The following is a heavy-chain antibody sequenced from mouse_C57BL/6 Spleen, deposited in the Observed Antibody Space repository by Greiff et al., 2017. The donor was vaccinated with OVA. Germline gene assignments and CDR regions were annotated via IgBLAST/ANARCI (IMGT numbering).Heavy chain of an antibody. D-gene: IGHD1-1*01. CDR2: INPGSGGT. CDR1: GYAFTNYL. V-gene: IGHV1-54*01. CDR3: ARRNYYYGSRYYAMDY. J-gene: IGHJ4*01. Sequence: QVQLKESGAELVRPGTSVKVSCKASGYAFTNYLIEWVKQRPGQGLEWIGVINPGSGGTNYNEKFKGKATLTADKSSSTAYMQLSSLTSEDSAVYFCARRNYYYGSRYYAMDYWGQGTSVTVSS.